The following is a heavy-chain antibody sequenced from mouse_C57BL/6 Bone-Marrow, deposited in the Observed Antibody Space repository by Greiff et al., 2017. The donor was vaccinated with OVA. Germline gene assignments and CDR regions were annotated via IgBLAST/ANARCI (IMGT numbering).Heavy chain of an antibody. CDR3: ARRGNYGMYYFDY. D-gene: IGHD1-1*01. V-gene: IGHV1-9*01. CDR1: GYTFTGYW. Sequence: QVKLQQSGAELMKPGASVKLSCKAPGYTFTGYWIGWVKQRPGHGLEWIGEILPGSGSTNYNETLMGKATFTADPSSNTAYMQLSSLTTEDSASYYCARRGNYGMYYFDYWGQGTTLTVSS. J-gene: IGHJ2*01. CDR2: ILPGSGST.